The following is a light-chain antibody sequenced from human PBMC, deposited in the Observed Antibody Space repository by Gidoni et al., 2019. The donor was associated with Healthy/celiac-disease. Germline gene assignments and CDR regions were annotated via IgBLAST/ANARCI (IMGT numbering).Light chain of an antibody. CDR2: DAS. J-gene: IGKJ4*02. CDR3: QQRSNWPPLT. V-gene: IGKV3-11*01. CDR1: QSVSSY. Sequence: IVLTQSPATLSLSPGERATLSCRASQSVSSYLAWYQQKPGQAPRLLIYDASNRATGSPARCSGSGSGTDFTLTISSLEHEDFAVDYCQQRSNWPPLTFGGGTKVEIK.